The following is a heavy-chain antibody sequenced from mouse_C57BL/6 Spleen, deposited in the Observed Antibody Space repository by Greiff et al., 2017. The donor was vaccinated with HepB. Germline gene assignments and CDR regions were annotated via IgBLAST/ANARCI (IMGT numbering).Heavy chain of an antibody. CDR3: ARDRDYYGSSYELDY. J-gene: IGHJ2*01. D-gene: IGHD1-1*01. CDR2: ISYDGSN. Sequence: ESGPGLVKPSQSLSLTCSVTGYSITSGYYWNWIRQFPGNKLEWMGYISYDGSNNYNPSLKNRISITRDTSKNQFFLKLNSVTTEDTATYYCARDRDYYGSSYELDYWGQGTTLTVSS. V-gene: IGHV3-6*01. CDR1: GYSITSGYY.